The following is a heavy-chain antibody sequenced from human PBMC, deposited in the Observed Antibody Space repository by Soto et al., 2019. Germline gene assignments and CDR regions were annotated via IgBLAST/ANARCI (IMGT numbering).Heavy chain of an antibody. J-gene: IGHJ6*02. D-gene: IGHD3-22*01. Sequence: GGSLRLSCAASGFTFSSYWMSWVRQAPGKGLEWVANIKQDGSEKYYVDSVKGRFTISRDNAKNSLYLQMKSLRAEDTAVYYCARDLGGYYYYYYYYGMDVWGQGTTVTVSS. V-gene: IGHV3-7*03. CDR3: ARDLGGYYYYYYYYGMDV. CDR2: IKQDGSEK. CDR1: GFTFSSYW.